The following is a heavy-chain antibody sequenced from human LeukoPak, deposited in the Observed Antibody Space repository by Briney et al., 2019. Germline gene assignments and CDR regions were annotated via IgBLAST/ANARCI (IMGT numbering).Heavy chain of an antibody. CDR3: ARYSIGWDNWFDP. J-gene: IGHJ5*02. CDR2: IYYSGST. CDR1: GGSISSSSYY. V-gene: IGHV4-39*01. Sequence: KPSETLSLTCTVSGGSISSSSYYWGWIRQPPGKGLEWIGSIYYSGSTYYNPSLKSRVTISVDTSKNQFSLKLSSVTAADTAVYYCARYSIGWDNWFDPWGQGTLVTVSS. D-gene: IGHD2-21*01.